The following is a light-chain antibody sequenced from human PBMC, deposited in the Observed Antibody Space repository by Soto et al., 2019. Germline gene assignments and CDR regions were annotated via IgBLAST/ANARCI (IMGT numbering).Light chain of an antibody. CDR3: QQYNSHRT. CDR2: DAS. Sequence: IQMTQSPSTLSASVGDRVTITCRASQNINDYLAWYQQKPGKSPKVLIYDASTLESGVPSRFSGSGSGTQFTLTISGLQPDDFVTYFCQQYNSHRTFGQGTKVQIK. CDR1: QNINDY. J-gene: IGKJ1*01. V-gene: IGKV1-5*01.